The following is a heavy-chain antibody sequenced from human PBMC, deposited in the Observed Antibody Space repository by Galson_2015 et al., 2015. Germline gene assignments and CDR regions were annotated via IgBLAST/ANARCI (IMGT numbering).Heavy chain of an antibody. J-gene: IGHJ4*02. D-gene: IGHD3-9*01. Sequence: SLRLSCAASGFTFSSYAMSWVRQAPGKGLEWVSAISGSGGSTYYADSAKGRFTISRDNSKNTLYLQMNSLRAEDTSVYYCAGGLDDWHCRWGQGTLVTVSS. CDR3: AGGLDDWHCR. CDR1: GFTFSSYA. V-gene: IGHV3-23*01. CDR2: ISGSGGST.